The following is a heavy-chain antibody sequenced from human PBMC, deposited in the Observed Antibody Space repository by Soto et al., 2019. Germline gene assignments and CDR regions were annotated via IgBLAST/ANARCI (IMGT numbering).Heavy chain of an antibody. D-gene: IGHD4-17*01. CDR2: FYHSGST. CDR1: GGCIISSNW. V-gene: IGHV4-4*02. CDR3: ARVLYGKYVDY. Sequence: PSETLSVTCAVSGGCIISSNWWSRFRPTPGKGLEWIGEFYHSGSTNYNPSLKSRVTISVDKSKNQFSLKLSSVTAADTAVYYCARVLYGKYVDYWGQRTLVAGS. J-gene: IGHJ4*02.